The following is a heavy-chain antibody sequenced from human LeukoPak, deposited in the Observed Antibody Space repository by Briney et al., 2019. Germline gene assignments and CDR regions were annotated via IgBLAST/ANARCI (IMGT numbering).Heavy chain of an antibody. J-gene: IGHJ3*02. Sequence: SVNVSFKASGGTFSIYAISWVRQAPGQGLEWMGGIIPIFGTANYAQKFQGRVTITADESTSTAYMELSSLRSEDTAVYYCARLRYYDSSGKENVFDIWGQGTMVTVSS. CDR2: IIPIFGTA. CDR1: GGTFSIYA. V-gene: IGHV1-69*13. CDR3: ARLRYYDSSGKENVFDI. D-gene: IGHD3-22*01.